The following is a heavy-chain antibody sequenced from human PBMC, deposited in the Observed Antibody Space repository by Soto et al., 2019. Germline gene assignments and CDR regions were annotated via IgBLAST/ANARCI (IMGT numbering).Heavy chain of an antibody. CDR3: ARALRITIFGVVTSYYFDY. J-gene: IGHJ4*02. D-gene: IGHD3-3*01. Sequence: EVQLVESGGGLVQPGGSLRLSCAASGFTVSSNYMSWVRQAPGKGLEWVSVIYSGGSTYYADSVKGRFTTSRDNSKNTLYLQMNSLRAEDTAVYYCARALRITIFGVVTSYYFDYWGQGTLVTVSS. CDR1: GFTVSSNY. V-gene: IGHV3-66*01. CDR2: IYSGGST.